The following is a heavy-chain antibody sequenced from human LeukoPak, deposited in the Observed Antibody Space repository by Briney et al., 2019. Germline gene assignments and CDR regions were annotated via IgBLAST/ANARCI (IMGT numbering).Heavy chain of an antibody. Sequence: PSETLSLTCTVSGGSISSSSYYWGWIRQPPGKVLEWIGSIYYSGSTYYNPSLKSRVTISVDTSKNQFSLKLSSVTAADTAVYYCAGQTTVVTTTLFDHWGQGTLVTVSS. CDR1: GGSISSSSYY. D-gene: IGHD4-23*01. V-gene: IGHV4-39*01. CDR3: AGQTTVVTTTLFDH. J-gene: IGHJ4*02. CDR2: IYYSGST.